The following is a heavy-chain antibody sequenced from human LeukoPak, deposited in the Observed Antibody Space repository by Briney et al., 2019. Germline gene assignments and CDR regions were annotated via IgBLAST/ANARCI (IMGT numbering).Heavy chain of an antibody. CDR3: TTEYWGASNY. V-gene: IGHV3-15*01. J-gene: IGHJ4*02. CDR1: GFTFSSYA. Sequence: GGSLRLSCAASGFTFSSYAVTWVRQAPGKGLEWVGHIKSKTDGGTTDYAAPVKGRFTISRDDSIDTLYLEMNSLKAEDTAMYYCTTEYWGASNYWGQGALVTVSS. CDR2: IKSKTDGGTT. D-gene: IGHD1-26*01.